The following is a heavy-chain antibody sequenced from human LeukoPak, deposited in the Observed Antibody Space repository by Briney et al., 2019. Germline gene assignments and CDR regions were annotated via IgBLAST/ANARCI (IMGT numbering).Heavy chain of an antibody. CDR2: INSDGTST. D-gene: IGHD3-22*01. Sequence: GGSLRLSCAASGFTFSNYWMHWARQAPGKGLVWVSRINSDGTSTTYADSVQGRFTISRDNAKNTLYLQMNSLRAEDTAVYYCAREDYYYDSSGYQYYFDYWGQGTLVTVSS. CDR3: AREDYYYDSSGYQYYFDY. CDR1: GFTFSNYW. J-gene: IGHJ4*02. V-gene: IGHV3-74*01.